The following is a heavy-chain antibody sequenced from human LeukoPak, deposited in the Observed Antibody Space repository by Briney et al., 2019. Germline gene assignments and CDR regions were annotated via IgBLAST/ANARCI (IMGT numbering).Heavy chain of an antibody. CDR2: IYPGDSDT. D-gene: IGHD3-22*01. Sequence: GESLKISCKGSGYSFTSYWIGWVRQMPGKGLEWMGIIYPGDSDTRYSPSFQGPVTISADKSISTAYLQWSSLKASDTAMYYCARAGFYYDSSGPKVFDYWGQGTLVTGSS. J-gene: IGHJ4*02. CDR1: GYSFTSYW. V-gene: IGHV5-51*01. CDR3: ARAGFYYDSSGPKVFDY.